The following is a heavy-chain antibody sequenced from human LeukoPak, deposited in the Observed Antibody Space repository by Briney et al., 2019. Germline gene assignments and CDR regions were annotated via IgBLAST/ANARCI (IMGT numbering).Heavy chain of an antibody. V-gene: IGHV1-2*02. D-gene: IGHD6-19*01. CDR1: GYTFTGYY. CDR2: INPNSGGT. J-gene: IGHJ6*02. Sequence: APVKVSCKASGYTFTGYYMHWVRQAPGQGLEWMGWINPNSGGTNYAQKVQGRVTMTRDTSISTAYMELSRLRSDDTAVYYCASQSSGPGPAYYYYYGMDVWGQGTTVTVSS. CDR3: ASQSSGPGPAYYYYYGMDV.